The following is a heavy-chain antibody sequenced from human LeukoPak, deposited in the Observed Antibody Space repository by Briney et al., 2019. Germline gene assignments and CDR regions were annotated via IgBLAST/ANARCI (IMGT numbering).Heavy chain of an antibody. CDR1: GGSFSGYY. D-gene: IGHD3-16*01. Sequence: SETLSLTCAVYGGSFSGYYWSWIRQPPGKGLEWIGEINHSGSTNYNPSLKSRVTISVDTSKNQFSLKLSSVTAADTAVYYCARQRKGDWFDPWGQGTLVTVSS. CDR2: INHSGST. CDR3: ARQRKGDWFDP. J-gene: IGHJ5*02. V-gene: IGHV4-34*01.